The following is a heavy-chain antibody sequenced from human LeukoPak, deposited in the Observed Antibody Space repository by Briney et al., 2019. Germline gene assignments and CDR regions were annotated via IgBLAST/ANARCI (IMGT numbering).Heavy chain of an antibody. V-gene: IGHV3-74*01. CDR1: GIIFNNHW. CDR3: VRDVRGIGQDYMDV. Sequence: GGSLRLSCTASGIIFNNHWMHWVRRAPGKGLVWVARINTDGRSTTYADSVKGRFTISRDNAKNTLYLQMNSLRAEDTAVYYCVRDVRGIGQDYMDVWGKGTTVTVSS. J-gene: IGHJ6*03. D-gene: IGHD3/OR15-3a*01. CDR2: INTDGRST.